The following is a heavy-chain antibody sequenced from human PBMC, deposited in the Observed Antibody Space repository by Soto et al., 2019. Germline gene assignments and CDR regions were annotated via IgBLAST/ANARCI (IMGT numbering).Heavy chain of an antibody. CDR3: AKGGIKSRRIVVVTATHLDS. CDR2: ISGSGGST. V-gene: IGHV3-23*01. J-gene: IGHJ4*02. D-gene: IGHD2-21*02. Sequence: EVQLLESGGGLVQPGGSLRLSCAASGFTFSSYAMSWVRQAPGKGLEWVSAISGSGGSTYYADSVKGRFTISRDNSKNTLYLQMNSLRAEDTAVYYCAKGGIKSRRIVVVTATHLDSWGQGTLVTVSS. CDR1: GFTFSSYA.